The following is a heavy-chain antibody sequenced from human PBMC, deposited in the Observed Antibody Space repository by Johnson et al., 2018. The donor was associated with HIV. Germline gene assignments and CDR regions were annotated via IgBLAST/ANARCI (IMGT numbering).Heavy chain of an antibody. J-gene: IGHJ3*02. Sequence: VQLVESGGGLVQPGGSLRLSCAASGFTFSSYWMSWVRQAPGKGLEWVANIKQDGSEKYYVDSVKGRFTISRDNAKNSLYLQMNSLRAEDTAVYYCARPRRGMATNRDAFDIWGPGTLVTVSS. CDR2: IKQDGSEK. CDR3: ARPRRGMATNRDAFDI. V-gene: IGHV3-7*01. D-gene: IGHD5-24*01. CDR1: GFTFSSYW.